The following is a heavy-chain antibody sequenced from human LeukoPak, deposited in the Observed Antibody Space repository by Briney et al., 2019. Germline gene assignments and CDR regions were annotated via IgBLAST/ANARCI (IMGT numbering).Heavy chain of an antibody. Sequence: SETLSLTCTVSGGSISSYYWSWIRQPPGKGLEWIGRIYTSGSTNYNPSLKSRVTISLDTSKNQFSLKLSSVTTADTAVYYCAEVGNFDWRIDYWGQGTLVTVSS. CDR3: AEVGNFDWRIDY. J-gene: IGHJ4*02. CDR1: GGSISSYY. CDR2: IYTSGST. V-gene: IGHV4-4*07. D-gene: IGHD3-9*01.